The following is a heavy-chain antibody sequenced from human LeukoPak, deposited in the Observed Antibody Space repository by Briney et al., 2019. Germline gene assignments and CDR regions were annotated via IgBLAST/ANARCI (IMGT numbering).Heavy chain of an antibody. D-gene: IGHD6-13*01. J-gene: IGHJ6*02. CDR3: ARDWQQLVDYYYYYGMDV. CDR1: GDSVSSNSAA. V-gene: IGHV6-1*01. Sequence: SQTLSLTCAISGDSVSSNSAAWNWIRQSPSRGLEWLGRTYYRSKWYNDYAVSVKSRITINLDTSKNQFSLQLNSVTPEDTAVYYCARDWQQLVDYYYYYGMDVWGQGTMVTVSS. CDR2: TYYRSKWYN.